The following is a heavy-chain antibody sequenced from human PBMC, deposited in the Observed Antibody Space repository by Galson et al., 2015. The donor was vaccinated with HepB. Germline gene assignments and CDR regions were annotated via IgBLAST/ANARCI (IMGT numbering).Heavy chain of an antibody. J-gene: IGHJ6*02. CDR2: IYSGGNT. D-gene: IGHD6-13*01. Sequence: SGAEVKKPGESLRLSCAASGFTVSSNYMSWVRQAPGKGLEWVSVIYSGGNTYYADSVKGRFTTSRDNSKNTLYLQMNSLRAEDTAVYYCARPRGTYSSSWHSPYYYGMDVWGQGTTVTVSS. CDR3: ARPRGTYSSSWHSPYYYGMDV. CDR1: GFTVSSNY. V-gene: IGHV3-66*04.